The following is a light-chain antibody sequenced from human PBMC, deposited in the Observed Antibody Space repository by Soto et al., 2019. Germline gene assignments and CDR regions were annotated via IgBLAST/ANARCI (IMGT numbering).Light chain of an antibody. Sequence: DIQMTQSPSSLSASVGARVTITCRASQGITDYLAWYQQKPGQVPNLLIYAASTLQSGVPSRFSGSGSGTDFTLTITGLQPEAVATYYCQIYNSAPWTFGQGTKVEIK. V-gene: IGKV1-27*01. J-gene: IGKJ1*01. CDR1: QGITDY. CDR3: QIYNSAPWT. CDR2: AAS.